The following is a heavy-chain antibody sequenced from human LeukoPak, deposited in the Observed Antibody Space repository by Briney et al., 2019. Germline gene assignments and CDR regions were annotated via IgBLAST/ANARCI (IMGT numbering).Heavy chain of an antibody. CDR3: ARDLSYGDGPLDY. Sequence: ASVTVSCQASGYTFTNFYMHWVRQAPGQGLEGMGIINPSRDSTTYAQKFQGRVTVTRDTSTSTVYMELSSLRSEDTAVYYCARDLSYGDGPLDYWGQGALVTVSS. CDR1: GYTFTNFY. J-gene: IGHJ4*02. V-gene: IGHV1-46*01. D-gene: IGHD5-18*01. CDR2: INPSRDST.